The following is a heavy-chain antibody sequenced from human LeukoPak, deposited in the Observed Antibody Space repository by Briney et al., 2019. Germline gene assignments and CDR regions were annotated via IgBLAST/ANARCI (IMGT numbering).Heavy chain of an antibody. CDR2: ISYDGSDK. V-gene: IGHV3-30*18. J-gene: IGHJ4*02. CDR1: GFTFSSFG. D-gene: IGHD2-15*01. CDR3: AKDNGHCSGDSCYSLGY. Sequence: GGSLRLSCAASGFTFSSFGIHWVRQAPGKGLEWVAVISYDGSDKYYADSVKGRFTISRDNSKNTLYLQMNSLRAEDTAVYYCAKDNGHCSGDSCYSLGYWGQGTLVSVSS.